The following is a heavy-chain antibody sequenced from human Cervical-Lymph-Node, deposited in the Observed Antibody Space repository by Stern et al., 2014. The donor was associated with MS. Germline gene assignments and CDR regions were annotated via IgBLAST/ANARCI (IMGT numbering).Heavy chain of an antibody. D-gene: IGHD3-22*01. Sequence: VQLVQSGAEVKKPGESLKISCKTSGYSFSNFWIGWVRQMPGKGLEWMGIIYPGDSDTTYSPSFQGQVTISADESISTAYLQWRSLKASDTAMYYFVRRRDSCGYDTFDILGQGTMLIVSS. J-gene: IGHJ3*02. V-gene: IGHV5-51*01. CDR1: GYSFSNFW. CDR3: VRRRDSCGYDTFDI. CDR2: IYPGDSDT.